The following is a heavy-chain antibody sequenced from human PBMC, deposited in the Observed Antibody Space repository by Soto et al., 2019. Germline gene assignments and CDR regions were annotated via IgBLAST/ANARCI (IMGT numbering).Heavy chain of an antibody. CDR2: IYYSGST. CDR3: ARLPAAQDYAFDI. CDR1: GGSISSYY. D-gene: IGHD6-25*01. J-gene: IGHJ3*02. Sequence: QVQLQESGPGLVKPSETLSLTCTVSGGSISSYYWSWIRQPPGKGLEWIGYIYYSGSTNYNPSLKSRVTISVDTSKNQFSLKLSSVTAADTAVYYCARLPAAQDYAFDIWGQGTMVTVSS. V-gene: IGHV4-59*08.